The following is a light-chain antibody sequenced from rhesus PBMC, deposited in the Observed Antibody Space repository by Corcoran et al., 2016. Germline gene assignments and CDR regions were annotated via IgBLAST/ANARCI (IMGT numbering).Light chain of an antibody. CDR3: QQYYSSPYS. CDR2: WSS. J-gene: IGKJ2*01. CDR1: QSLLYRSNNKNY. V-gene: IGKV4-1*01. Sequence: DIVVTQSPDSLAVSLGERVTINCKSSQSLLYRSNNKNYLAWYQQKPGPAPMLLISWSSTRESGVPNRVSGSGSGTDFTLPISGRQGEDVAVYYCQQYYSSPYSFGQGTKVEIK.